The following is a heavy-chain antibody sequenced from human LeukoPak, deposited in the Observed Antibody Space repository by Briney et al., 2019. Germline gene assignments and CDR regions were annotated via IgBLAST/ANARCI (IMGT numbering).Heavy chain of an antibody. V-gene: IGHV4-59*01. J-gene: IGHJ3*02. D-gene: IGHD3-3*01. CDR3: ARESNLFGVADDAFDI. CDR2: IYYSGST. CDR1: GGSISSYY. Sequence: SETLSLTCTVSGGSISSYYWSWIRQPPGKGLEWIGYIYYSGSTNYNPSLKSRVTISVDPSKNQFSLKLSSVTAADTAVYYCARESNLFGVADDAFDIWGQGTMVTVSS.